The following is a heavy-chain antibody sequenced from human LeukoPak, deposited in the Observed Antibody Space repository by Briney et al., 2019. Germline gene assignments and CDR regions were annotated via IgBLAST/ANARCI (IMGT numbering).Heavy chain of an antibody. CDR1: GYTFTGYY. D-gene: IGHD5-12*01. V-gene: IGHV1-2*02. Sequence: ASVKVSCKASGYTFTGYYLHWVRQAPGQGLEWMGWINPNSGGSNYAQKFQGRVTMTRDTSTNTAYMELSRLRSDDTAVYYCAIVATTQLFDSWGQGTLVTVSS. CDR3: AIVATTQLFDS. J-gene: IGHJ4*02. CDR2: INPNSGGS.